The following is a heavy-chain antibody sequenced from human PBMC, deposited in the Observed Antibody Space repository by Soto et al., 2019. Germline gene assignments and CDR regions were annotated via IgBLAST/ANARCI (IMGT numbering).Heavy chain of an antibody. J-gene: IGHJ4*02. D-gene: IGHD2-15*01. CDR2: ISYDGSNK. Sequence: QVQLVESGGGVVQPGRSLRLSCAASGFTFSSYAMHWVRQAPGKGLEWVAVISYDGSNKYYADSVKGRFTISRDNSKNTLYLQMNSLRAEDTAVYYCASVPFPGSYWGQGTLVTVSS. V-gene: IGHV3-30-3*01. CDR3: ASVPFPGSY. CDR1: GFTFSSYA.